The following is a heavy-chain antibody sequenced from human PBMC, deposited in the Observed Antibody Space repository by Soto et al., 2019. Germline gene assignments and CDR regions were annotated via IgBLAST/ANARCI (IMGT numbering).Heavy chain of an antibody. CDR2: IYYSGST. Sequence: SETLSLTCTVSGGSVSSGSYYWSWIRQPPGKGLEWIGYIYYSGSTNYNPSLKSRVTISVDTSKNQFSLKLSSVTAADTAVYYCARLYSSGWYEFDYWGQGTLVTVSS. CDR1: GGSVSSGSYY. J-gene: IGHJ4*02. CDR3: ARLYSSGWYEFDY. V-gene: IGHV4-61*01. D-gene: IGHD6-19*01.